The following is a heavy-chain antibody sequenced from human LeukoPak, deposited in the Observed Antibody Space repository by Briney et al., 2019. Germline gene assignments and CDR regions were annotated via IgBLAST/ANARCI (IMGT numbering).Heavy chain of an antibody. CDR2: ISSSSSYI. Sequence: AGGSLRLSCAASGFTFSSYSMNWVRQAPGKGLEWVSSISSSSSYIYYADSVKGRFTISRDNAKNSLYLQMNSLRAEDTAVYYCASSSSGSPYWGQGTLVTVSS. CDR1: GFTFSSYS. CDR3: ASSSSGSPY. V-gene: IGHV3-21*01. J-gene: IGHJ4*02. D-gene: IGHD6-19*01.